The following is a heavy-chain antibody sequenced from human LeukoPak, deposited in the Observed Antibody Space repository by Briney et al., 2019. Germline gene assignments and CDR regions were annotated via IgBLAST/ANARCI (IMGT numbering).Heavy chain of an antibody. CDR1: GYTFTDYY. CDR3: VRDQYSGYDQSWAFDI. CDR2: INPNSGGT. J-gene: IGHJ3*02. Sequence: ASVTVSCKASGYTFTDYYMHWVRQAPGQGLEWMGWINPNSGGTNYAQKLQGRVTMTRDSSISTAYMELSSLRFDDTAVFYCVRDQYSGYDQSWAFDIWGQGTMVTVSS. V-gene: IGHV1-2*02. D-gene: IGHD5-12*01.